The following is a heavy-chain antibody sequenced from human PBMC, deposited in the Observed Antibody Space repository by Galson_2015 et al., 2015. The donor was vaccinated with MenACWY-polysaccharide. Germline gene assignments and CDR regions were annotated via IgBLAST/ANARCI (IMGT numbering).Heavy chain of an antibody. V-gene: IGHV3-7*01. CDR1: GFTFSNYW. J-gene: IGHJ4*02. Sequence: SLRLSCAAPGFTFSNYWMSWVRQAPGKGLEWVTNMNEDGSEENYVDSVKGRFTISRDNAKNSMYLQVSSLRDEDTAVYYCVRDSPRSCTTPNCYNGYWGQGTLVTVSS. D-gene: IGHD2-8*01. CDR2: MNEDGSEE. CDR3: VRDSPRSCTTPNCYNGY.